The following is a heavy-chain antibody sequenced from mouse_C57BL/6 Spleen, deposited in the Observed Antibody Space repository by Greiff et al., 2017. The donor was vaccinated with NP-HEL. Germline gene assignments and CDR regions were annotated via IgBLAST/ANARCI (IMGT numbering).Heavy chain of an antibody. D-gene: IGHD3-2*02. J-gene: IGHJ4*01. Sequence: VKLVESGPGLVQPSQSLSITCTVSGFSFTSYGVHWVRQSPGKGLEWLGVIWSGGSTDYNAAFISRLSISKDNSKSQVFFKMNSLQADDTAIYYCARKPASSGHYAMDYWGQGTSVTVSS. CDR2: IWSGGST. V-gene: IGHV2-2*01. CDR3: ARKPASSGHYAMDY. CDR1: GFSFTSYG.